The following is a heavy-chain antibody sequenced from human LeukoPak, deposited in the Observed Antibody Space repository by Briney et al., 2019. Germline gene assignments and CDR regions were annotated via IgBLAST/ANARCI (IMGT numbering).Heavy chain of an antibody. J-gene: IGHJ6*03. CDR2: IYPSGST. V-gene: IGHV4-4*07. CDR3: ARDRYYDSSGYYYYYYYYMDV. CDR1: GGSISSYY. D-gene: IGHD3-22*01. Sequence: PSETLSLTCTVSGGSISSYYWSWIRQPAGKGLEWIGRIYPSGSTNYNPSLKSRVTMSVDTSKNQFSLKLSSVTAADTAVYYCARDRYYDSSGYYYYYYYYMDVWGKGTTVTVSS.